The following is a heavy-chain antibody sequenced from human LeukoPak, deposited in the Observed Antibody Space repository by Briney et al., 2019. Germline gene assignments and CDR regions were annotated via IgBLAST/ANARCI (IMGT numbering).Heavy chain of an antibody. CDR1: GFTFSSYA. CDR3: AKTPVKSASGSEVY. J-gene: IGHJ4*02. V-gene: IGHV3-23*01. CDR2: ISGSGGST. Sequence: PGRSLRLSCAASGFTFSSYAMSWVRRAPGKGLEWVSAISGSGGSTYYADSVKGRFTISRDNSKNTLYLQMNSLRAEDTAVYYCAKTPVKSASGSEVYWGQGTLVTVSS. D-gene: IGHD2-15*01.